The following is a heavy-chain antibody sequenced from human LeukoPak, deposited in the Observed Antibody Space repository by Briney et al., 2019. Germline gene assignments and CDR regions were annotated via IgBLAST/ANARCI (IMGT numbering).Heavy chain of an antibody. CDR3: ARRAFAGNYVHFDY. CDR2: IYYSGST. Sequence: SETLSLTCTVSGGSISSSSYDWGWIRQPPGKGLEWIGSIYYSGSTYYNPSLKSRVTISVDTSKNQFSLKLSSVTAADTAVYFCARRAFAGNYVHFDYWGQGTLVTVSS. CDR1: GGSISSSSYD. V-gene: IGHV4-39*01. D-gene: IGHD3-10*01. J-gene: IGHJ4*02.